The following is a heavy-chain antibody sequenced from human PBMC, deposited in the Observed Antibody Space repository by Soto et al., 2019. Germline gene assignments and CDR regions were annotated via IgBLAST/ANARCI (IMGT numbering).Heavy chain of an antibody. CDR1: GFTFIDYY. J-gene: IGHJ5*02. V-gene: IGHV3-11*01. D-gene: IGHD3-9*01. Sequence: PGGSLRLSCASSGFTFIDYYMSWIRQAPGKGLEWVSYISSTATIIYYADSVKGRFTISRDNAKNSLYLQMNSLRAEDTAVYYCARDLTPRGYDILTGYFNWFDPWGQGTLVTVSS. CDR2: ISSTATII. CDR3: ARDLTPRGYDILTGYFNWFDP.